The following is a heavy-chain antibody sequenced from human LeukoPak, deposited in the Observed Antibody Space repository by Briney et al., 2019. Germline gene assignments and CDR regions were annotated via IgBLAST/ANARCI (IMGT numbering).Heavy chain of an antibody. J-gene: IGHJ4*02. D-gene: IGHD5-18*01. Sequence: ASVKVSCKVSGYTLTELSMHWVRQAPGKGLEWMGGFDPEDGETIYAQKFQGRVTMTEDTSTDTAYMELSSLRSEDTDVYYCATVVQLWSPLDYWGQGTLVTVSS. V-gene: IGHV1-24*01. CDR1: GYTLTELS. CDR2: FDPEDGET. CDR3: ATVVQLWSPLDY.